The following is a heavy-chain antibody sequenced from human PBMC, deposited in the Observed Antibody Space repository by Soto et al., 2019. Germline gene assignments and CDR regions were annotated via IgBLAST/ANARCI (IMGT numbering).Heavy chain of an antibody. V-gene: IGHV2-70*11. CDR3: ARTGYNWNYGSVNYYYYYMDV. J-gene: IGHJ6*03. Sequence: VSGPTLVNPTQTLTLTCTFSGFSLSTSGMCVSWIRQPPGKALEWLARIDWDDDKYYSTSLKTRLTISKDTSKNQVVLTMTNMDPVDTATYYCARTGYNWNYGSVNYYYYYMDVWGKGTTVTVSS. CDR1: GFSLSTSGMC. D-gene: IGHD1-7*01. CDR2: IDWDDDK.